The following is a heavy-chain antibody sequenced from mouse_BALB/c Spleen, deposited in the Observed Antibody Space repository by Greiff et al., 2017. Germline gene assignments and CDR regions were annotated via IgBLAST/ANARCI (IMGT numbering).Heavy chain of an antibody. V-gene: IGHV14-1*01. CDR1: GFNIKDYY. Sequence: EVQLQQSGAELVRSGASVKLSCTASGFNIKDYYMHWVKQRPGQGLEWIGMIHPSDSETRLNQKFKDKATLTVDKSSSTAYMQLSSPTSEDSAVYYCASYYYGSMDYWGQGTSVTVSS. J-gene: IGHJ4*01. CDR2: IHPSDSET. D-gene: IGHD1-1*01. CDR3: ASYYYGSMDY.